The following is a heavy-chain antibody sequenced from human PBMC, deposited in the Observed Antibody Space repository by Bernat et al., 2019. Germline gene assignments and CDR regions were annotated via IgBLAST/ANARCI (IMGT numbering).Heavy chain of an antibody. D-gene: IGHD1-1*01. CDR3: ARDPRVVDSDDVPYYDGFDV. CDR1: GFSVSSNY. V-gene: IGHV3-66*01. Sequence: EVQLVESGGGLVQPGGSLRLSCAASGFSVSSNYMTWVRQAPGQGLEWVSIIYRGGSTYYADSVKGRFTISRDNSKNTLYLQMNSLRAEDTAMYYCARDPRVVDSDDVPYYDGFDVWGQGTMVTVSS. CDR2: IYRGGST. J-gene: IGHJ6*02.